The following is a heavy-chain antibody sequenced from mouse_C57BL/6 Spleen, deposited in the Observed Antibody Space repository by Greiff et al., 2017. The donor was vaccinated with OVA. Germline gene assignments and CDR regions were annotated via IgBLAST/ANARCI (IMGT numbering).Heavy chain of an antibody. D-gene: IGHD1-1*01. CDR2: IHPNSGST. Sequence: VQLQQSGAELVKPGASVKLSCKASGYTFTSYWMHWVKQRPGQGLEWIGMIHPNSGSTNYNEKFKSKATLTVDKSSSTAYMQLSSLTSEDSAVYYCARSGSSPYYAMDYWGQGTSVTVSS. CDR1: GYTFTSYW. V-gene: IGHV1-64*01. J-gene: IGHJ4*01. CDR3: ARSGSSPYYAMDY.